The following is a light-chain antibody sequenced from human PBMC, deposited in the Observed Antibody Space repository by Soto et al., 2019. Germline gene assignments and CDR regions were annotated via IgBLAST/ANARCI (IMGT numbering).Light chain of an antibody. CDR2: KAS. Sequence: DIQMTQSPSTLSASVGDRVTIICRASQSISSWLAWYQQKPGKAPKLLIYKASSLESGVPSRFSGSGSGTEFTLTISSLQPDDFATYYCQQYNSYSRVWTFGQGTKVEIK. V-gene: IGKV1-5*03. J-gene: IGKJ1*01. CDR1: QSISSW. CDR3: QQYNSYSRVWT.